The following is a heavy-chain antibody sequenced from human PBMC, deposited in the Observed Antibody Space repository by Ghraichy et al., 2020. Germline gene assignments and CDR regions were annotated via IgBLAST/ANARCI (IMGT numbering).Heavy chain of an antibody. D-gene: IGHD1-26*01. CDR3: ASWGIVGATRDGFDI. Sequence: ASVKVSCKASGYTFTSYYMHWVRQAPGQGLEWMGIINPSGGSTSYAQKFQGRVTMTRDTSTSTVYMELSSLRSEDTAVYYCASWGIVGATRDGFDIWGQGTMVTVSS. J-gene: IGHJ3*02. V-gene: IGHV1-46*01. CDR1: GYTFTSYY. CDR2: INPSGGST.